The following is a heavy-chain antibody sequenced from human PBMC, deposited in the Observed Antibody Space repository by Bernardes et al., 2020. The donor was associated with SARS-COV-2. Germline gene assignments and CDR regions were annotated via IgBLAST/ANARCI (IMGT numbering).Heavy chain of an antibody. CDR1: GGPISSGRYY. D-gene: IGHD6-13*01. V-gene: IGHV4-61*02. J-gene: IGHJ4*02. Sequence: SETLSLTCTVSGGPISSGRYYWSWIRQAAGKGLEWTGRVYSTGNTDYNPSLKSRVTIVLDTSNNHFSLKLTSVTAADTAVYYCARGHPNGYRTSWYDYWGQGTLVTVSS. CDR3: ARGHPNGYRTSWYDY. CDR2: VYSTGNT.